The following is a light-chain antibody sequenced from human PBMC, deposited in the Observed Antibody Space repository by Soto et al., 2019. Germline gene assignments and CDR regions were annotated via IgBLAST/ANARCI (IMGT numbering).Light chain of an antibody. J-gene: IGKJ1*01. CDR1: QSVNRRS. CDR3: QQYDNSRT. Sequence: IVLTQSPGTLSLSPGEGATLSRRASQSVNRRSLAWYQQKPGQAPRLLISRISNRATGIPDRFSGSGSGADFTLTISRLEPEDFAVYYCQQYDNSRTFGQGTKVDIK. V-gene: IGKV3-20*01. CDR2: RIS.